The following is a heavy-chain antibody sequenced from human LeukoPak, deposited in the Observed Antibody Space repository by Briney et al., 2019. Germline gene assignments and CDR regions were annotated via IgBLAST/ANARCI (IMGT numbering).Heavy chain of an antibody. J-gene: IGHJ4*02. Sequence: PGGSLRLSCAASGFTFSSNGMHWVRQAPGKGLEWVAFICYGGNDERYADSVKGRFTISRDNSKNTLYLQMNSLRGEDTAVYYCAKDRSESYFYFDFWGQGTLVTVSS. D-gene: IGHD1-26*01. V-gene: IGHV3-30*02. CDR1: GFTFSSNG. CDR2: ICYGGNDE. CDR3: AKDRSESYFYFDF.